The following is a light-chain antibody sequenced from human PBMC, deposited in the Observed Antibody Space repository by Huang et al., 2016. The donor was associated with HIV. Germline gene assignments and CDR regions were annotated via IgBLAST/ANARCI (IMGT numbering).Light chain of an antibody. Sequence: DIVMTQSPLSLPVTPGEPASISCRSSQSLLQSNGYNYLNWYLQKPGQSPQLLIYLGSNRASGVPDRFSGSGSGTGVTLKISRVEAEDVGVYYCMQALQTPFTFGPGTKVDIK. CDR3: MQALQTPFT. CDR2: LGS. V-gene: IGKV2-28*01. CDR1: QSLLQSNGYNY. J-gene: IGKJ3*01.